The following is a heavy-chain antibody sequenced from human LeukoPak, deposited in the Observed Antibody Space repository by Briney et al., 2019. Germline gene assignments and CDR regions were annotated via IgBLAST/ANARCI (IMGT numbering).Heavy chain of an antibody. CDR2: IGTAGDT. CDR1: GFTFSSYD. V-gene: IGHV3-13*01. CDR3: ARSRRDYYDSSGPLSAFDI. D-gene: IGHD3-22*01. Sequence: GGSLRLSYAASGFTFSSYDMHRVRQATGKGLEWVSAIGTAGDTYYPGSVKGRFTISRENAKNSLYLQMNSLRAGDTAVYYCARSRRDYYDSSGPLSAFDIWGQGTMVTVSS. J-gene: IGHJ3*02.